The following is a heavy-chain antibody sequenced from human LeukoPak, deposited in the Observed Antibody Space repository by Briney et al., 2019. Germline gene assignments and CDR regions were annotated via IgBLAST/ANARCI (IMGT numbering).Heavy chain of an antibody. Sequence: ASVKVSCKASGWTFTSYYMHWVRQAPGQGLEWMGIINPSGGSTSYAQKFQGRVTMTRDMSTSTVYMELSSLRSEDTAIYYCARWVPSVAPPTDTLDIWGQGTMVTVSS. CDR3: ARWVPSVAPPTDTLDI. CDR1: GWTFTSYY. V-gene: IGHV1-46*01. J-gene: IGHJ3*02. CDR2: INPSGGST. D-gene: IGHD6-6*01.